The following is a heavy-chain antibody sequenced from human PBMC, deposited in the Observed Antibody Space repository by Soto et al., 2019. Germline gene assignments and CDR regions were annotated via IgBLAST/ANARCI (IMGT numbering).Heavy chain of an antibody. CDR3: ARPPGDVPWVLYYYGMDV. Sequence: QVQLVESGGGVVQPGRSLRLSCAASGFTFSSYAMHWVRQAPGKGLEWVAVISYNGSNKYYADSVKGRFTISRDNSKNTLYLQMNSLRAEDTAVYYCARPPGDVPWVLYYYGMDVWGQGTTVTVSS. CDR1: GFTFSSYA. V-gene: IGHV3-30-3*01. D-gene: IGHD4-17*01. CDR2: ISYNGSNK. J-gene: IGHJ6*02.